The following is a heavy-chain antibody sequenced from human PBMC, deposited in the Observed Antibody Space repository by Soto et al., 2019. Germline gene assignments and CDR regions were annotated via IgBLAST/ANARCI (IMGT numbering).Heavy chain of an antibody. J-gene: IGHJ6*02. Sequence: QVQLVQSGAEVKKPGSSVKVSCKASGGTFSSYAISWVRQAPGQGLEWMGGIIPIFGTANYAQKFQGRVTITADKSTSTAYMELSSLRSEDTAVYYCARGDYGGNSGYYYCMDVWGQGTTVTVSS. CDR1: GGTFSSYA. CDR2: IIPIFGTA. V-gene: IGHV1-69*06. D-gene: IGHD4-17*01. CDR3: ARGDYGGNSGYYYCMDV.